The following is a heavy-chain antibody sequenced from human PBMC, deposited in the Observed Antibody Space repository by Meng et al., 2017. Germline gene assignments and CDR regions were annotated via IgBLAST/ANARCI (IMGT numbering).Heavy chain of an antibody. V-gene: IGHV1-2*06. D-gene: IGHD5-12*01. CDR3: ARSIVATMVFDY. CDR2: INPNSGGT. CDR1: GYTFTGYY. Sequence: QVRLVQSGAGVKKPGASVKVSCKASGYTFTGYYMHWVRQAPGQGLEWMGRINPNSGGTNYAQKFQGRVTMTRDTSISTAYMELSRLRSDDTAVYYCARSIVATMVFDYWGQGTLVTVSS. J-gene: IGHJ4*02.